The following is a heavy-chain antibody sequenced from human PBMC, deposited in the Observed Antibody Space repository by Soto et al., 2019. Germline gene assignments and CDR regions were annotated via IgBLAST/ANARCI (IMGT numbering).Heavy chain of an antibody. CDR1: GFTFSSYD. D-gene: IGHD4-17*01. V-gene: IGHV3-13*01. J-gene: IGHJ6*02. CDR2: IGTAGDT. Sequence: GGSLRLSCAASGFTFSSYDMHWVRQATGKGLEWVSAIGTAGDTYYPGSVKGRFTISRENAKNSLYLQMNSLRAGDTAVYYCARWGDYGYYYYGVDVWGQGTTVTVSS. CDR3: ARWGDYGYYYYGVDV.